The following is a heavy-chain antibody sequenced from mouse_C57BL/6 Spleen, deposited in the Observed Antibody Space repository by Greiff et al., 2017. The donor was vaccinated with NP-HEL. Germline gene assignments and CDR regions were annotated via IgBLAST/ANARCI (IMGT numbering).Heavy chain of an antibody. J-gene: IGHJ3*01. CDR3: AKNYGSSPAWFAY. V-gene: IGHV2-5*01. D-gene: IGHD1-1*01. CDR2: IWRGGST. CDR1: GFSLTSYG. Sequence: VQLQQSGPGLVQPSQSLSITCTVSGFSLTSYGVHWVRQSPGKGLEWLGVIWRGGSTDYNAAFMSRLSITKDNSTSQVFFKMNSLQADDTAIYSCAKNYGSSPAWFAYWGQGTLVTVSA.